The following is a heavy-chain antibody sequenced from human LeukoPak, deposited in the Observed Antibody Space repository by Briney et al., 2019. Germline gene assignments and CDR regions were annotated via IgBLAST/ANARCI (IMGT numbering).Heavy chain of an antibody. CDR1: GFTFSSYS. V-gene: IGHV3-48*04. CDR3: ARDRIPPGYFGRTAPNYYYYGMDV. Sequence: GGSLRLSCAASGFTFSSYSMNWVRQAPGKGLEWVSYISSSSSTIYYADSVKGRFTISRDNAKNSLYLQMNSLRAEDTAVYYCARDRIPPGYFGRTAPNYYYYGMDVWGQGTTVTVSS. CDR2: ISSSSSTI. J-gene: IGHJ6*02. D-gene: IGHD3-9*01.